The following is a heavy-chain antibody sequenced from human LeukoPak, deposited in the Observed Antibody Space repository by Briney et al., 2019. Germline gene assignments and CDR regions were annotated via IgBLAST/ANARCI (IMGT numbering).Heavy chain of an antibody. D-gene: IGHD5-24*01. CDR1: GFTFSSYE. J-gene: IGHJ4*02. Sequence: GGSLRLSCAASGFTFSSYEMNWVRQAPGKGLEWVSAISGSGGSTYYADSVKGRFTISRDNSKNTLYLQMNSLIAEDTAVYYCAKSGYNRFDYWGQGTRVTVSS. CDR2: ISGSGGST. V-gene: IGHV3-23*01. CDR3: AKSGYNRFDY.